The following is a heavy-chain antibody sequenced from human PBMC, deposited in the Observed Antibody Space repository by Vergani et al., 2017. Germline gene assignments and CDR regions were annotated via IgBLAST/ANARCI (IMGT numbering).Heavy chain of an antibody. CDR3: ARTYYDFWSGPTVSNWFDP. Sequence: EVQLVPSGAEVKKPGESLRISCKGSGYSFTSYWISWVRQMPGKGLEWMGRIDPSDSYTNYSPSFQGHVTISADKSISTAYLQWSSLKASDTAMYYCARTYYDFWSGPTVSNWFDPWGQGTLVTVSS. J-gene: IGHJ5*02. CDR2: IDPSDSYT. D-gene: IGHD3-3*01. CDR1: GYSFTSYW. V-gene: IGHV5-10-1*03.